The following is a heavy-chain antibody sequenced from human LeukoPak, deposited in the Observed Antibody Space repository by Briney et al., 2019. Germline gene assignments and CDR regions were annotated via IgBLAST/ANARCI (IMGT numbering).Heavy chain of an antibody. V-gene: IGHV4-59*11. J-gene: IGHJ6*03. CDR1: GGSISSQY. Sequence: SETLSLTCTVSGGSISSQYWSWIRQPPGKGLEWIGYIYYSGSTNYNPSLKSRVTISVDTSKNQFSLKLSSVTAADTAVYYCARVPYDFWSGSYYYYYMDVWGKGATVTVSS. D-gene: IGHD3-3*01. CDR3: ARVPYDFWSGSYYYYYMDV. CDR2: IYYSGST.